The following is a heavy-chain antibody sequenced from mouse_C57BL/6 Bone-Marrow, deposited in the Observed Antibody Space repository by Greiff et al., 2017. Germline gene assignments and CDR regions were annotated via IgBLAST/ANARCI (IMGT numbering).Heavy chain of an antibody. Sequence: QVQLQQSGAELVKPGASVKLSCKASGYIFTEYTIHWVKQRSGQGLEWIGWFYPGSGSIKYNERFKDKATLTADKSSNTVYMELSRLTSEDSAVYFCARHERYYDYAEYIDYWGHGTTLTVSS. V-gene: IGHV1-62-2*01. CDR3: ARHERYYDYAEYIDY. CDR2: FYPGSGSI. D-gene: IGHD2-4*01. CDR1: GYIFTEYT. J-gene: IGHJ2*01.